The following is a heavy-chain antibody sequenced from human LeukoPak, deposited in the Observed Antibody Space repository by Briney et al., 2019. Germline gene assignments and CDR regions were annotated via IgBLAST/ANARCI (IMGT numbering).Heavy chain of an antibody. V-gene: IGHV4-59*01. CDR1: GGSISSYY. Sequence: SETLSLTCTVSGGSISSYYWSWIRQPPGKGLEWIGYIYYSGSTNYNPSLKSRVTISVDTSKNQFSLKLSSVTAADTAVYYCAREPYYYGSGSYSGFDCWGQGTLVTVSS. CDR3: AREPYYYGSGSYSGFDC. CDR2: IYYSGST. J-gene: IGHJ4*02. D-gene: IGHD3-10*01.